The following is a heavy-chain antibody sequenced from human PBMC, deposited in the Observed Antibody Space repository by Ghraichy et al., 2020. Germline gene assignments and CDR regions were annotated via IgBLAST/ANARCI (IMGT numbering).Heavy chain of an antibody. CDR3: ARHKRKVGSSGSLNWFDP. CDR1: ASSISPYY. J-gene: IGHJ5*02. Sequence: SETLSLTCTVSASSISPYYLRLIRHPPGNGQEWTGFIYYSGSNTYTPSLKSRVTISVDTSKNQFSLKLSSVTAADTAVYYCARHKRKVGSSGSLNWFDPWGHVSLASASS. D-gene: IGHD3-22*01. CDR2: IYYSGSN. V-gene: IGHV4-59*08.